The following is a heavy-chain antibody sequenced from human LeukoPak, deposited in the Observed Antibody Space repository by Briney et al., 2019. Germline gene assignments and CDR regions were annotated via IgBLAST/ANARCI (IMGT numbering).Heavy chain of an antibody. CDR1: GFTFSNHG. J-gene: IGHJ3*02. Sequence: GGSLRLSCAASGFTFSNHGMHWVRQAPGKGLEWVALIWYDGSNKEYAESVKGRFTISRDNSKNTLYLQMNSLRAEDTAVYYCAKLWSTSRGAFDIWGQGTMVTVSS. CDR2: IWYDGSNK. V-gene: IGHV3-33*06. CDR3: AKLWSTSRGAFDI. D-gene: IGHD1-1*01.